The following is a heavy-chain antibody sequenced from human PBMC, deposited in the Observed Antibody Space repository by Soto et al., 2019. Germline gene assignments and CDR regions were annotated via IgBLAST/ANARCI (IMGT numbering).Heavy chain of an antibody. D-gene: IGHD3-10*01. Sequence: EVQLVESGGGLVQPGGSLRLSCAASGFTFSGSWMHWVRQAPGKGLVWVSRINGDGSGTSYADFVKGRFTISRDDAKNTLLLQMLGLRAEEKAVYYCARGIFGSGTANDYWGQRTPVTVSS. CDR1: GFTFSGSW. CDR2: INGDGSGT. CDR3: ARGIFGSGTANDY. J-gene: IGHJ4*02. V-gene: IGHV3-74*01.